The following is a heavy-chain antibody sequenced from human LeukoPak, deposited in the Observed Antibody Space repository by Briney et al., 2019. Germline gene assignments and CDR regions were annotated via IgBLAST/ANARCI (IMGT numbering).Heavy chain of an antibody. J-gene: IGHJ4*02. CDR2: INGGSGNT. CDR1: GYTFTGYY. CDR3: ANPRYDSSGYYYVD. V-gene: IGHV1-3*01. Sequence: GASVKVSCKASGYTFTGYYMHWVRQAPGQRLDWMGWINGGSGNTKYSPEFQGRVTITRDTSASTGYMELSSLRSEDTAVYYCANPRYDSSGYYYVDWGQGTLVTVSS. D-gene: IGHD3-22*01.